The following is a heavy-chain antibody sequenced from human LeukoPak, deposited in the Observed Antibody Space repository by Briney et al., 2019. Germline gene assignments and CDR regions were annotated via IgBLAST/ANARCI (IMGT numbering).Heavy chain of an antibody. Sequence: PGGSLRLSCAASGFTFSSYWMHWVRQVPGKGLVWFSHIKSDGGSTSYADSVKGRFTISRDNAKNTLYLQMNSLRAEDTAVYYCARIHPYYYGSGSYLMGYYYFWMDVWGQGTTVTVSS. CDR2: IKSDGGST. J-gene: IGHJ6*02. D-gene: IGHD3-10*01. CDR3: ARIHPYYYGSGSYLMGYYYFWMDV. V-gene: IGHV3-74*01. CDR1: GFTFSSYW.